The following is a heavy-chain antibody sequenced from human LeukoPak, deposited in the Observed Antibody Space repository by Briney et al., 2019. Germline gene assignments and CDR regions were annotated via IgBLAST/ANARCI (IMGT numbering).Heavy chain of an antibody. CDR3: ARSRSSSWFLFDY. V-gene: IGHV4-59*01. CDR1: GASISSYY. D-gene: IGHD6-13*01. J-gene: IGHJ4*02. CDR2: IYYSGST. Sequence: PSETLSLNCTVSGASISSYYWSWIRQPPGKGLEWIGYIYYSGSTNYNPSLKSRVTISVDTSKNQFSLKLNSVTAADTAVYYCARSRSSSWFLFDYWGQGTLVTVSS.